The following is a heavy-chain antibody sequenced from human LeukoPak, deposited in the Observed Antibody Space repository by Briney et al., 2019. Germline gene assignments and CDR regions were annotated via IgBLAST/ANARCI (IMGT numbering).Heavy chain of an antibody. V-gene: IGHV4-61*02. D-gene: IGHD6-13*01. J-gene: IGHJ5*02. CDR1: GGSITTNNYY. CDR3: ARASGSSWYVFWFDP. CDR2: IYTSGST. Sequence: SETLSLTCTVSGGSITTNNYYWSWIRQPAGKGLEWIGRIYTSGSTNYNPSLKSRVTISVDTSKNQFSLKLSSVTAADTAVYYCARASGSSWYVFWFDPWGQGTLVTVSS.